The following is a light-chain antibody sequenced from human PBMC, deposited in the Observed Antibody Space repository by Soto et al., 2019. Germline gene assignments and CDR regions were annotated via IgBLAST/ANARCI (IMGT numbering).Light chain of an antibody. Sequence: DIQMTQSPSTLSASVGDRVTITCRASQSISSWLAWYQQKQGKAPKLLIYKASSLESGVPSRFSGSGSGTEFTLTISSLQPDDFATYYCQQYKSYSMYTFGQGTKMEIK. CDR2: KAS. CDR3: QQYKSYSMYT. J-gene: IGKJ2*01. CDR1: QSISSW. V-gene: IGKV1-5*03.